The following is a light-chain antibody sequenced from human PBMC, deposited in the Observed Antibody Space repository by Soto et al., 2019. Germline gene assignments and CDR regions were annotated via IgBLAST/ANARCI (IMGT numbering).Light chain of an antibody. CDR1: ESVSSN. CDR3: QQYNSWPPIT. V-gene: IGKV3-15*01. Sequence: EVVMTQSPATLSVSPGERATLSCRASESVSSNLAWYQQRPDQAPRLVIYGASTRATGIPARFSGGGSGTEFTLTISSLQSEDFAVYYCQQYNSWPPITFGQGTRLEIK. CDR2: GAS. J-gene: IGKJ5*01.